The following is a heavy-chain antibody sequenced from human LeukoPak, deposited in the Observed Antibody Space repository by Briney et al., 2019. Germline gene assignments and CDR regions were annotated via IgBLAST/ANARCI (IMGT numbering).Heavy chain of an antibody. V-gene: IGHV4-61*01. CDR1: GGSVSSGPHY. CDR2: IHYSGST. CDR3: ARTWDY. J-gene: IGHJ4*02. Sequence: SETLSLICTVSGGSVSSGPHYWSWIRQPPGKGLGWIAYIHYSGSTKYNPSLKSRLTISLDTSKNQFSLHLTSVTAADTAVYFCARTWDYWGQGTLVTVSS.